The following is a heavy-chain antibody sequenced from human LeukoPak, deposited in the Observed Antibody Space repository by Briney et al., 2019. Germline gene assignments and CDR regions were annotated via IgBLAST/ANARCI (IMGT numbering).Heavy chain of an antibody. V-gene: IGHV4-34*01. Sequence: PSETLSLTCAVYGGSFSGYYWSWIRQPPGKGLEWIGEINHSGSTNYNPSLKSRVTISVDTSKNQFSLKLSSVTAAHTAVYYCARVGGPAASDAFDIWGQGTMVTVSS. CDR3: ARVGGPAASDAFDI. J-gene: IGHJ3*02. D-gene: IGHD2-2*01. CDR2: INHSGST. CDR1: GGSFSGYY.